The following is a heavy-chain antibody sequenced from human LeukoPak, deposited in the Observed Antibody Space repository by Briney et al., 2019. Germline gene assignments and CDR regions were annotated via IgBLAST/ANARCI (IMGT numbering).Heavy chain of an antibody. J-gene: IGHJ4*02. CDR2: IRSKAHGGTT. CDR3: TRAGRYCSGGSCYSFY. Sequence: SGRSLRLSCTASGFTFGDYAMSWFRQAPGEGLEWVGFIRSKAHGGTTEYAASVKGRFTISRDDSKSIAYLQMDSLKTEDTAVYYYTRAGRYCSGGSCYSFYWGQGTLVTVSS. CDR1: GFTFGDYA. V-gene: IGHV3-49*03. D-gene: IGHD2-15*01.